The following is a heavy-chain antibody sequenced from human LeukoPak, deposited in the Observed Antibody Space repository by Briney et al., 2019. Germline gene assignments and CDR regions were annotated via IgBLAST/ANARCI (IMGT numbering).Heavy chain of an antibody. J-gene: IGHJ4*01. V-gene: IGHV4-30-4*08. Sequence: PSQTLSLTCTVSGGSISSGDYYWSWIRQPPGKGLDWIGYIYYSGSTYYNPSLKSRVTISVDTSKNQFSLKLSSVTAADTAVYYCARVIQGSSALMVFDYWGQEPWSPSPQ. CDR2: IYYSGST. CDR3: ARVIQGSSALMVFDY. CDR1: GGSISSGDYY. D-gene: IGHD6-6*01.